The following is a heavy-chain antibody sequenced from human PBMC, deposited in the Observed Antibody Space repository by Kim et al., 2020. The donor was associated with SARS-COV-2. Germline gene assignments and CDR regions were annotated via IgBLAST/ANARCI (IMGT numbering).Heavy chain of an antibody. Sequence: EPARKSRVTISIDRANNQFALRLSSVTAADTAVYYCARQSGPPGDLGAFDIWGQGTMVTVSS. J-gene: IGHJ3*02. V-gene: IGHV4-59*08. CDR3: ARQSGPPGDLGAFDI. D-gene: IGHD1-26*01.